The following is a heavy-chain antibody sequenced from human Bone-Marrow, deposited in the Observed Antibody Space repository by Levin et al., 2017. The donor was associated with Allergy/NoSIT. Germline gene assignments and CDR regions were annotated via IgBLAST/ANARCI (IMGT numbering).Heavy chain of an antibody. V-gene: IGHV4-4*02. CDR3: ARFSPRTPQLLYGVWDY. Sequence: SETLSLTCAVSGASISQSNWWSWVRQSPGRGLEWIGEIHHTETTNINPSLESRVTISIDKSKNHLSLRLNSVTAADTAVYFCARFSPRTPQLLYGVWDYWGQGILVIVSS. D-gene: IGHD2-2*02. CDR1: GASISQSNW. CDR2: IHHTETT. J-gene: IGHJ4*02.